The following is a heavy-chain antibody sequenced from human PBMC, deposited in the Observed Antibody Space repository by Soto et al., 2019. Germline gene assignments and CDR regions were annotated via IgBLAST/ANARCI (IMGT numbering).Heavy chain of an antibody. CDR3: ARDDYGSGSYRDYYYYGMDV. CDR1: GFTFSSYA. J-gene: IGHJ6*02. CDR2: ISYDGSNK. Sequence: PGGSLRLSCAASGFTFSSYAMHWVRQAPGKGLEWLAVISYDGSNKYYADSVKGRFTISRDNSKNTLYLQMNSLRAEDTAVYYCARDDYGSGSYRDYYYYGMDVWGQGTTVTVSS. D-gene: IGHD3-10*01. V-gene: IGHV3-30-3*01.